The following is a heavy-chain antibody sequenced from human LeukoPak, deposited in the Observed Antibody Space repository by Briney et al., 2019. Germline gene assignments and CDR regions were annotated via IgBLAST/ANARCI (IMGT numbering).Heavy chain of an antibody. J-gene: IGHJ4*02. CDR3: ATGRSIRYFDY. CDR2: VHYSGST. Sequence: SETLSLTCSVSGVSIFSYYWNWIRQPPGKGLEWIGYVHYSGSTNYNPSLKSRVTISVDTSKSQFSLKLNSATAADTAVYYCATGRSIRYFDYWGQGTLLTVSS. D-gene: IGHD3-9*01. V-gene: IGHV4-59*08. CDR1: GVSIFSYY.